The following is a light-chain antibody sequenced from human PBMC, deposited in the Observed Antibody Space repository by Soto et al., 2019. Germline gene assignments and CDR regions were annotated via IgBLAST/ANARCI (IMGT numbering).Light chain of an antibody. J-gene: IGKJ1*01. V-gene: IGKV3-20*01. Sequence: EIVLTQSPVTLSLSPGERATLSCRASQSLRSIYLAWYQQKPGQAPRLLIHGASSRATGIPDRFSGSGSGTDFTLTISRLEPEDFAVYYCQQYGSSPRTFGHGTKLEIK. CDR3: QQYGSSPRT. CDR2: GAS. CDR1: QSLRSIY.